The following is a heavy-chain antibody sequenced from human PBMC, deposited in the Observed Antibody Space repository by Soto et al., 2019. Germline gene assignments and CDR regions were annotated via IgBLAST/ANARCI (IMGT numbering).Heavy chain of an antibody. D-gene: IGHD6-19*01. CDR1: GFTFDDYT. CDR3: AKDRSSGWYLDY. V-gene: IGHV3-43*01. CDR2: ISWDGGST. Sequence: GGSLRLSCAASGFTFDDYTMHWVRQAPGKGLEWVSLISWDGGSTYYADSVKCRFTISRDNSKNSLYLQMNSLRTEDTALYYCAKDRSSGWYLDYWGQATLLTVSS. J-gene: IGHJ4*02.